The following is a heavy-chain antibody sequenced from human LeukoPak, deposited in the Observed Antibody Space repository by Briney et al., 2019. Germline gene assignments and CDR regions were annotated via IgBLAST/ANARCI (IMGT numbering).Heavy chain of an antibody. CDR1: GGSVSSGSYY. D-gene: IGHD6-6*01. V-gene: IGHV4-61*01. J-gene: IGHJ3*02. Sequence: SETLSLTCTVSGGSVSSGSYYWSWIRQPPGKGLEWIGYIYYSGSTNYNPSLKSRVTISVDTSKNQFSLKLSSVTAADTAVYYCAVAARGAFDIWGQGTMVTVSS. CDR3: AVAARGAFDI. CDR2: IYYSGST.